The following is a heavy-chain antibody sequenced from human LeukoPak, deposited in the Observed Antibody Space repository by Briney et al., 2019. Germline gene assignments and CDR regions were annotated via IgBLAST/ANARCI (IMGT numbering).Heavy chain of an antibody. CDR3: AREVVAATWNYFDY. V-gene: IGHV4-59*01. CDR2: IYYSGST. CDR1: GGSFSGYY. Sequence: SETLSLTCAVYGGSFSGYYWSWIRQPPGKGLEWIGYIYYSGSTNYNPSLKSRVTISVDTSKSQFSLKLSSVTAADTAVYYCAREVVAATWNYFDYWGQGTLVTVSS. D-gene: IGHD2-15*01. J-gene: IGHJ4*02.